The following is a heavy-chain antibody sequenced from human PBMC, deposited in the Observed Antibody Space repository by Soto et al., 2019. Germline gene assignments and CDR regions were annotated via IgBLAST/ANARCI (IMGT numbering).Heavy chain of an antibody. CDR3: ARDIGSYAYAEGY. D-gene: IGHD2-2*01. V-gene: IGHV4-4*07. CDR2: VYSSGTT. CDR1: GGSINSYW. Sequence: SETLSLTCSVSGGSINSYWWSWIRQPAGRGLEWIGRVYSSGTTDYNPSLNSRATMSVETSKNQFSLKLTSVTAADTAVYYCARDIGSYAYAEGYWGQGIQVTVSS. J-gene: IGHJ4*02.